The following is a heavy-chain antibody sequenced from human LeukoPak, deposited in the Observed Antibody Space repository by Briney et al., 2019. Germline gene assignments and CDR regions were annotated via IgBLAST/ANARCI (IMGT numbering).Heavy chain of an antibody. J-gene: IGHJ3*02. Sequence: GGSLRLSCAASGFTFSSYAMHWVRQAPGKGLEWAAVISYDGSNKYYADSVKGRFTISRDNSKNTLYLQMNSLRAEDTAVYYCARDREVLGHDAFDIWGQGTMVTASS. CDR3: ARDREVLGHDAFDI. V-gene: IGHV3-30*04. D-gene: IGHD1-26*01. CDR2: ISYDGSNK. CDR1: GFTFSSYA.